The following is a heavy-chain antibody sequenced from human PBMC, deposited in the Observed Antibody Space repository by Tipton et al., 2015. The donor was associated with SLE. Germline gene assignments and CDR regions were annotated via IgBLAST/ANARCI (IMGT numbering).Heavy chain of an antibody. D-gene: IGHD3-3*01. CDR1: GYTFTSYG. V-gene: IGHV1-18*01. Sequence: QSGPEVKKPGASVKVSCKASGYTFTSYGISWVRQAPGQGLEWMGWISAYNGNTNYAQKLQGRVTMTTDTSTSTAYMELRSLRSDDTAVYYCARRSTIFGVVTLYYYYGMDVWGQGTTVTVSS. CDR2: ISAYNGNT. CDR3: ARRSTIFGVVTLYYYYGMDV. J-gene: IGHJ6*02.